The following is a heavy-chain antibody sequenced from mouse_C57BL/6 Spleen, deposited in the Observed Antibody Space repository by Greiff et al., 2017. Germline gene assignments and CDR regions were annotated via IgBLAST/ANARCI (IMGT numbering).Heavy chain of an antibody. J-gene: IGHJ3*01. CDR3: ARQGYGYDVGFAH. CDR2: ISGGGGNT. Sequence: EVKVEESGGGLVKPGGSLKLSCAASGFTFSSYTMSWVRQTPEKRLEWVATISGGGGNTYYPDSVKGRFTISRDNAKNTLYLQMSSLRSEDTALYYGARQGYGYDVGFAHWGQGTLVTVSA. V-gene: IGHV5-9*01. D-gene: IGHD2-2*01. CDR1: GFTFSSYT.